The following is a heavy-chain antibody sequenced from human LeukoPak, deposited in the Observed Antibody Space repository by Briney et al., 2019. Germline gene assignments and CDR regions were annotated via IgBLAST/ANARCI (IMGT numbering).Heavy chain of an antibody. CDR1: EFTFSYYS. V-gene: IGHV3-48*04. Sequence: GRSLRLSCAASEFTFSYYSMNWVRQAPGKGLEWVSYISSSGSSIYYADSVKGRFTISRDNAKDSLYLQMNSLRAEDTAVYYCARDYIPSYWGQGTLVTVSS. CDR3: ARDYIPSY. CDR2: ISSSGSSI. D-gene: IGHD4-11*01. J-gene: IGHJ4*02.